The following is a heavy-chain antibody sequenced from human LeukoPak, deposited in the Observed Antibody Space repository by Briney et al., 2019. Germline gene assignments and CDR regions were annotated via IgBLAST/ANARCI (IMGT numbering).Heavy chain of an antibody. V-gene: IGHV1-2*02. J-gene: IGHJ4*02. CDR2: INPNSGGT. CDR3: AGITSGWYTIFDY. D-gene: IGHD6-19*01. Sequence: ASVKVSCKASGYTFTGYCMHWVRQAPGQGLEWMGWINPNSGGTNYAQKFQGRATMTRDTSISTAYMELSRLRSDDTAVYYCAGITSGWYTIFDYWGQGTLVTVSS. CDR1: GYTFTGYC.